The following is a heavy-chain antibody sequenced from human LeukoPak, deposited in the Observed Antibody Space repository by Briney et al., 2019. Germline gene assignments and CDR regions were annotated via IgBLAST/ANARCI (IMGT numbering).Heavy chain of an antibody. D-gene: IGHD4-11*01. V-gene: IGHV4-30-2*01. J-gene: IGHJ4*02. Sequence: PSETLSLTCAASGGSISSGGYSWSWIRQPPGKGLEWIGYIYHSRSTYYTPSLKSRVTISVDRSKNQFSLKLSSVTAADTAVYYCARSWTTVNYFDYWGQGTLVTVSS. CDR2: IYHSRST. CDR1: GGSISSGGYS. CDR3: ARSWTTVNYFDY.